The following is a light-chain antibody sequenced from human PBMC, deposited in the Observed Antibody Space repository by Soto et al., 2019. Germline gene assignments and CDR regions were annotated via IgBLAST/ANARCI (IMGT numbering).Light chain of an antibody. J-gene: IGKJ4*01. CDR2: GAS. CDR3: QQYNNWPRT. CDR1: QRLTNN. Sequence: EIAMTQSPATLSVSPGEGVTLSCRASQRLTNNLAWYQQSPGQAPRLLIYGASTRATGIPTRFSVSGTGTEFTLTISSLESEDFAVYYCQQYNNWPRTFGGGTKVDIK. V-gene: IGKV3D-15*01.